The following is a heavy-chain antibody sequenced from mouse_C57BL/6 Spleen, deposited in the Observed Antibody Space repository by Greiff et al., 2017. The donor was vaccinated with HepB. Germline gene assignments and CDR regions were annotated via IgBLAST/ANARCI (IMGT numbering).Heavy chain of an antibody. D-gene: IGHD2-4*01. CDR1: GYTFTDYN. V-gene: IGHV1-22*01. CDR2: INPNNGGT. CDR3: ARLGYDDEGAY. Sequence: EVQLQQSGPELVKPGASVKMSCKASGYTFTDYNMHWVKQSHGKSLEWIGYINPNNGGTSYNQKFKGTATLTVNKSSSTAYMELRSLTSEESAVYYCARLGYDDEGAYWGQGTLVTVSA. J-gene: IGHJ3*01.